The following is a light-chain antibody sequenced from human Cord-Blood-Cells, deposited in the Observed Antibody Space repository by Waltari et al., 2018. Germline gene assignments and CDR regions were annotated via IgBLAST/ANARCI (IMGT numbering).Light chain of an antibody. CDR3: QQYNNWPLLT. CDR2: GAS. J-gene: IGKJ4*01. V-gene: IGKV3-15*01. Sequence: EIVMTQPPATLSVSPGERATLSCRASQSVSSNLAWYQQKPGQAPRLLIYGASTRATGIPARFSGSGSGTEFTLTISSLQSEDFAVYYCQQYNNWPLLTFGGGTKVEIK. CDR1: QSVSSN.